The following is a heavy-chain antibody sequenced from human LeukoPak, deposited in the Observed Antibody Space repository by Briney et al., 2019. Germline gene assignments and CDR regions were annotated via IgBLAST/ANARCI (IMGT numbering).Heavy chain of an antibody. D-gene: IGHD3-22*01. J-gene: IGHJ4*02. V-gene: IGHV3-33*01. Sequence: PGGSLRLSCAASGFTFSSYGMHWVRQAPGKGLEWVAVVWYDGSKKYSADSVKGRITISRDDSKNTLYLQMNNLRAEDTAVYYCARGVGYYDSSGTIDYWGQGTLVTVSS. CDR3: ARGVGYYDSSGTIDY. CDR1: GFTFSSYG. CDR2: VWYDGSKK.